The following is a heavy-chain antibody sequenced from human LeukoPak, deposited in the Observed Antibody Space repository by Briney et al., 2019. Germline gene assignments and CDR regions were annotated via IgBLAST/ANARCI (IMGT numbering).Heavy chain of an antibody. J-gene: IGHJ4*02. CDR1: GGIFSSYT. CDR2: IIPLLGIA. D-gene: IGHD5-12*01. V-gene: IGHV1-69*04. CDR3: ARDDADSAYADGDY. Sequence: VASVKVSCKASGGIFSSYTISWVRQAPGQGLEWMGRIIPLLGIANYAQKFQGRVTIIAHKSTSTAYMELSSLRSEDTAVYYCARDDADSAYADGDYWGQGTLVTVSS.